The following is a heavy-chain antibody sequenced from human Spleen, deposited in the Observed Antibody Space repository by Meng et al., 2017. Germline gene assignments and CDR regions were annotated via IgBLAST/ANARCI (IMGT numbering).Heavy chain of an antibody. CDR3: ARDRSIYYYYGMDV. V-gene: IGHV3-23*01. CDR2: ISGSGGST. J-gene: IGHJ6*02. Sequence: GESLKISCAASGFTFSSYAMSWVRQAPGKGLEWVSAISGSGGSTYYADSVKGRFTISRDNAKNTLYLQMNSLRAEDTAVYYCARDRSIYYYYGMDVWGQGTTVTVSS. CDR1: GFTFSSYA.